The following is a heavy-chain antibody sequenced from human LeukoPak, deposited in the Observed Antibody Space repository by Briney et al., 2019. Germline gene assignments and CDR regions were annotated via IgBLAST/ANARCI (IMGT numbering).Heavy chain of an antibody. D-gene: IGHD6-19*01. Sequence: SETLSLTCPVSGVSISTFHWSWIRQPPGQELAWCGYGYYSGSADYNPSLRCRITMSAAASTNKCSLTLSSVTAADTAVYVYASSNESSSGWFFRSWGQGTLVTVSS. J-gene: IGHJ5*02. CDR1: GVSISTFH. CDR3: ASSNESSSGWFFRS. V-gene: IGHV4-59*01. CDR2: GYYSGSA.